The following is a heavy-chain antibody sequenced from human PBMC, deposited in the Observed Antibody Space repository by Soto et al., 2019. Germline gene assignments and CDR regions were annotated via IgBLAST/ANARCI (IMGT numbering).Heavy chain of an antibody. CDR2: ISYDGSNK. J-gene: IGHJ4*02. V-gene: IGHV3-30*18. D-gene: IGHD1-26*01. Sequence: QVQLVESGGGVVQPGRSLRLCCAASGFTFSSYGMHWVRQAPGKGLEWVAVISYDGSNKYYADSVKGRFTISRDNSKNTLYLQMNSLRAEDTAVYYCAKDHKATSGSYNYSGQGTLVTVSS. CDR1: GFTFSSYG. CDR3: AKDHKATSGSYNY.